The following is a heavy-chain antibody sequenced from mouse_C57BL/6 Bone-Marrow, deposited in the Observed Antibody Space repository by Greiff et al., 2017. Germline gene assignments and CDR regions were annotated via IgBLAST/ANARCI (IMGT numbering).Heavy chain of an antibody. D-gene: IGHD2-10*01. V-gene: IGHV1-15*01. CDR1: GYTFTDYE. CDR3: TRAYYGNLDY. J-gene: IGHJ2*01. CDR2: IDPETGGT. Sequence: VKLQESGAELVRPGASVTLSCKASGYTFTDYEMHWVKQTPVHGLEWIGAIDPETGGTAYNQKFKGKAILTADKYSSTAYMELRSLTSEDSAVYYCTRAYYGNLDYWGQGTTLTVSS.